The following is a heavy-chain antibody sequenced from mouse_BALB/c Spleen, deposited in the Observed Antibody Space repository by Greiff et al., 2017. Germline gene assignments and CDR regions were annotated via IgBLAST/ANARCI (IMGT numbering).Heavy chain of an antibody. D-gene: IGHD3-3*01. Sequence: QVQLQQPGAELVRPGASVKLSCKASGYTFTSYWINWVKQRPGQGLEWIGNIYPSDSYTNYNQKFKDKATLTVDKSSSTAYMQLSSPTSEDSAVYYCTRSGPLGHYFDYWGQGTTLTVSS. CDR3: TRSGPLGHYFDY. CDR1: GYTFTSYW. V-gene: IGHV1-69*02. CDR2: IYPSDSYT. J-gene: IGHJ2*01.